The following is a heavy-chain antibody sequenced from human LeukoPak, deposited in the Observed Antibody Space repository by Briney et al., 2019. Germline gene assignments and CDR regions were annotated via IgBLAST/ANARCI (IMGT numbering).Heavy chain of an antibody. CDR3: AKDGPAAAGETHFDY. CDR2: ISGSGGST. V-gene: IGHV3-23*01. D-gene: IGHD6-13*01. J-gene: IGHJ4*02. Sequence: GGSLRLSCAVSGFTFSSYCMSWVRQAPGKGLEWVSAISGSGGSTYYADSVKGRFTISRDNSKNTLYLQMNSLRAEDTAVYYCAKDGPAAAGETHFDYWGQGTLVTVSS. CDR1: GFTFSSYC.